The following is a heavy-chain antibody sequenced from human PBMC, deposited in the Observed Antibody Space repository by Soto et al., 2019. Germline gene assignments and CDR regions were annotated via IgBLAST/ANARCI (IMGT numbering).Heavy chain of an antibody. CDR3: AKDANMIVVAQPHPLFY. J-gene: IGHJ4*02. V-gene: IGHV3-30*18. D-gene: IGHD3-22*01. Sequence: PGGSLRLSCAASGFTFSSYGMHWVRQAPGKGLEWVAVISYDGSNKYYADSVKGRFTISRDNSKNTLYLQMNSLRAEDTAVYYCAKDANMIVVAQPHPLFYWGQGTLVTVSS. CDR2: ISYDGSNK. CDR1: GFTFSSYG.